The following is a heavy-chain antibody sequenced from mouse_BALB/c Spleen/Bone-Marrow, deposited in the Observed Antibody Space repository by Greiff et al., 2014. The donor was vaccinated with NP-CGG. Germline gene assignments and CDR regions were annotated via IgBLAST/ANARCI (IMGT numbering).Heavy chain of an antibody. Sequence: VQLQQSGAELVRPGTSVKVSCKASGYAFTNYLIEWVKQRPGQGLEWIGVINPGSGSTNYNEKFKGKATLTADKSSSTAYMQLSSLTSDDSAVYFCARSRTGFAYWGQGTLVTVSA. CDR2: INPGSGST. J-gene: IGHJ3*01. CDR3: ARSRTGFAY. V-gene: IGHV1-54*03. CDR1: GYAFTNYL.